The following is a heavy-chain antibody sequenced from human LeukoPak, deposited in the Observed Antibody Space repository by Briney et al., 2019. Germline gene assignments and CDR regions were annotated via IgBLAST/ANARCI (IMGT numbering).Heavy chain of an antibody. CDR1: GGSFSGYY. D-gene: IGHD5-18*01. V-gene: IGHV4-34*01. Sequence: PSETLSLTCAVYGGSFSGYYWSWIRQPPGKGLEWIGEINHSGSTNYNPSLKSRVTISVDTSKNQFSLKLSSVTAADTAVYYCARDGRGYGLGNWGQGTLVTVSS. CDR3: ARDGRGYGLGN. J-gene: IGHJ4*02. CDR2: INHSGST.